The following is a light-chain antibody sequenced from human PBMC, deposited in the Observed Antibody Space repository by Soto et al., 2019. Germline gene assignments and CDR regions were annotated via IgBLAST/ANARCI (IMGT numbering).Light chain of an antibody. CDR3: TSFTASITYV. CDR2: EVT. V-gene: IGLV2-14*02. Sequence: QSVLTQPASVSGSPGQSITISCTGTSSDVGTYSLVSWYQQHPGKVPKLMIYEVTYRPAGVSSRFSGSKSGNTAYLTISGLQAEDEADYYFTSFTASITYVFGTGTKVTV. CDR1: SSDVGTYSL. J-gene: IGLJ1*01.